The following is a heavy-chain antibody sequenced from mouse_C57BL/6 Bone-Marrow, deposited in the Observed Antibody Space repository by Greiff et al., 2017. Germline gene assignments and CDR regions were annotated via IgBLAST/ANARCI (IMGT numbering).Heavy chain of an antibody. CDR3: TANWCAY. V-gene: IGHV14-4*01. CDR1: GFNFKDDT. D-gene: IGHD1-2*01. Sequence: VQLQQSGAELVRPGASVKLSCTASGFNFKDDTMHWVKQRPEQGLEWIGWFDPGNGDIEYASKFQGKATITADTSSNTAYLQLSSRTSEDTAVYYCTANWCAYWGQGTLVTVSA. CDR2: FDPGNGDI. J-gene: IGHJ3*01.